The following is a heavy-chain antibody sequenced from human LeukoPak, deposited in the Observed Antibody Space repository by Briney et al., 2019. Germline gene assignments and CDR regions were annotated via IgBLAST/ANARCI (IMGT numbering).Heavy chain of an antibody. CDR2: IWYDGSNK. V-gene: IGHV3-33*01. CDR3: AREFGKYYFDY. Sequence: PGGSLRLSCAASGFXFSSYGMHWVRQAPGKGLEWVAIIWYDGSNKYYADSVKGRFTISRDNSKNTLYLQMNSLRAEDTAVYYCAREFGKYYFDYWGQGTLVTVSS. J-gene: IGHJ4*02. CDR1: GFXFSSYG. D-gene: IGHD3-16*01.